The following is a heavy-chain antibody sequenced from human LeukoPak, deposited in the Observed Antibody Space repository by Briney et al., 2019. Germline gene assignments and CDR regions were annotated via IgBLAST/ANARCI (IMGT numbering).Heavy chain of an antibody. D-gene: IGHD2-21*02. CDR1: GASISGYY. CDR2: IYYSGST. V-gene: IGHV4-59*13. J-gene: IGHJ4*02. CDR3: ARAGHCGGDCYPFDC. Sequence: SETLSLTCTFSGASISGYYCSWIRQPPGKGLEWIAHIYYSGSTYYSPSLKSRVTISVDTSKNQCSLKLTSVTAADTAVYYCARAGHCGGDCYPFDCWGQGTLVTVSS.